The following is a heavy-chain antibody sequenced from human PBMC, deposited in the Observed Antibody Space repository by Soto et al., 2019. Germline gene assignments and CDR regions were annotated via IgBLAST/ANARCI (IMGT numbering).Heavy chain of an antibody. CDR3: ARDRGWLRSGGLFDY. V-gene: IGHV4-59*01. Sequence: PSETLSLTCTVSGGSISSYYWSWIRQPPGKGLEWIGYIYYSGSTNYNPSLKSRVTISVDTSKNQFSLKLSSVTAADTAVYYCARDRGWLRSGGLFDYWGQGTLLTVSS. CDR2: IYYSGST. D-gene: IGHD5-12*01. CDR1: GGSISSYY. J-gene: IGHJ4*02.